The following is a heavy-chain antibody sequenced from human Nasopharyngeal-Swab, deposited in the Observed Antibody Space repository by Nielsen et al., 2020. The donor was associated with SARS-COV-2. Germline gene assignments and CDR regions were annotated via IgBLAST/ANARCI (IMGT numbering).Heavy chain of an antibody. J-gene: IGHJ4*02. CDR1: GFTFSPYT. Sequence: GESLKISCATSGFTFSPYTMTWVRQAPGKGLQWISYITSGNSVQYADSVRGRFTISRDNAKNSLYLQMNSLTAEDTAVYYCATRPADTNYYAVFDYWGQGTLVTVSS. CDR2: ITSGNSV. D-gene: IGHD3-22*01. CDR3: ATRPADTNYYAVFDY. V-gene: IGHV3-48*04.